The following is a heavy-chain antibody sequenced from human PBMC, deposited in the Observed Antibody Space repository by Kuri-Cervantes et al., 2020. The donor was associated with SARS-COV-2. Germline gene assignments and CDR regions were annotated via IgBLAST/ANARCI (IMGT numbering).Heavy chain of an antibody. CDR3: TTDRVYCTNGVCYSPHYYYGMNV. CDR1: VFTFSSYW. D-gene: IGHD2-8*01. V-gene: IGHV3-7*03. CDR2: IKQDGRWI. Sequence: GESMKISRAASVFTFSSYWVIWVRHAAGKGLEWVANIKQDGRWIYYVESVKGRFTISRDNAKNSLYLQMNSLRADNTADYYCTTDRVYCTNGVCYSPHYYYGMNVWGQGTTVTVSS. J-gene: IGHJ6*02.